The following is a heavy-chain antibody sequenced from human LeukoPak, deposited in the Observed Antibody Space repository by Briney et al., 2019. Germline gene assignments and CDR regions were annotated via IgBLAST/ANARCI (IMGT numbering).Heavy chain of an antibody. CDR2: ISSSSSYT. D-gene: IGHD5-18*01. CDR1: GFTFSDYY. V-gene: IGHV3-11*06. J-gene: IGHJ4*02. CDR3: GNLDTPMGY. Sequence: PGGSLRLSCAASGFTFSDYYMSWIRQAPGKGLEWVSYISSSSSYTNYADSVKGRFTISRDNAKNSLYLQMNSLRAEDTAVYYCGNLDTPMGYWGQGTLVTVSS.